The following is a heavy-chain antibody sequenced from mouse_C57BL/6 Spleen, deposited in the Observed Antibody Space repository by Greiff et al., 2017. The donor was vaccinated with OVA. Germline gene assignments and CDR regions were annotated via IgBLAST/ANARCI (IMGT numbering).Heavy chain of an antibody. CDR1: GFTFSDYY. CDR2: ISNGGGST. V-gene: IGHV5-12*01. D-gene: IGHD3-2*02. CDR3: ARQGTAQATYYAMDY. J-gene: IGHJ4*01. Sequence: DVKLVESGGGLVQPGGSLKLSCAASGFTFSDYYMYWVRRTPEKRLEWVAYISNGGGSTYYPDTVKGRFTISRDNAKNTLYLQMSRLKSEDTAMYYCARQGTAQATYYAMDYWGQGTSVTVSS.